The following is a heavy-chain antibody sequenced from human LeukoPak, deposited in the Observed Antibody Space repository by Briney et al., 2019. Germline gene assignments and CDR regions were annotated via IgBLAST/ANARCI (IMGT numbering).Heavy chain of an antibody. CDR2: IYYSGST. CDR3: ARVPLTAVWGAFDI. CDR1: GGSISSYY. D-gene: IGHD2-21*02. Sequence: SETQSLTCTVSGGSISSYYWSWIRQPPGKGLEWIGYIYYSGSTNYNPSLKSRVTISVDTSKNQFSLKLSSVTAADTAVYYCARVPLTAVWGAFDIWGQGTMVTVSS. V-gene: IGHV4-59*01. J-gene: IGHJ3*02.